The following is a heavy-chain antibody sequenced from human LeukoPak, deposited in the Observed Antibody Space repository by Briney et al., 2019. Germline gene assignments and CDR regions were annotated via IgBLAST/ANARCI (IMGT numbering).Heavy chain of an antibody. CDR1: GFTVSSNY. Sequence: PGRSLRLSCAASGFTVSSNYMSWVRQAPGKGLEWVSAISGSGGSTYYADSVKGRFTISRDNSKNTLYLQMNSLRAEDTAVYYCAKDGIQLWFNWFDPWGQGTLVTVSS. V-gene: IGHV3-23*01. J-gene: IGHJ5*02. CDR2: ISGSGGST. CDR3: AKDGIQLWFNWFDP. D-gene: IGHD5-18*01.